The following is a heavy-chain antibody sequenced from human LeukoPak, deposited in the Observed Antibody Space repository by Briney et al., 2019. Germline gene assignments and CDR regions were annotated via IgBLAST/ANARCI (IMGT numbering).Heavy chain of an antibody. CDR3: ARQSHSSSLTDAFDI. CDR1: GGSISSRSSY. Sequence: SETLSLTCTVSGGSISSRSSYWGWIRQPPGKGLEWIGSIYYGGSTYYNPSLKIRVTISVDTSKNQFSLKLSSVTAADTAVYYCARQSHSSSLTDAFDIWGQGTMVTLPS. V-gene: IGHV4-39*01. D-gene: IGHD6-13*01. J-gene: IGHJ3*02. CDR2: IYYGGST.